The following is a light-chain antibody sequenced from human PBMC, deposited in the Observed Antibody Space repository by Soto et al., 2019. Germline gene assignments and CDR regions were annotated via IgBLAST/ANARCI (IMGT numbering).Light chain of an antibody. Sequence: EIVMTQSPATLAVSPGERATLSCRASQSVSSNLAWYQQKPGQAPRLLIYGASTRATGIPARFSGSGSGTEFTLPISTLQSEDFAVYYCQQYNNWPRTFGKGPKVDIK. CDR3: QQYNNWPRT. CDR1: QSVSSN. J-gene: IGKJ1*01. V-gene: IGKV3-15*01. CDR2: GAS.